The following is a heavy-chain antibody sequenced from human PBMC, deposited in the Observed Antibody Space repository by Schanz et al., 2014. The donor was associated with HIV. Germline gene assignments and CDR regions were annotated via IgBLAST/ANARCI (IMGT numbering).Heavy chain of an antibody. J-gene: IGHJ4*02. CDR2: IKADGSEK. D-gene: IGHD5-18*01. CDR3: ATSIYTYGKGNFDY. CDR1: GFAFSRYW. V-gene: IGHV3-7*01. Sequence: EVQLVESGGDLVQPGGSLRLSCAASGFAFSRYWMSWVRQTPGKGLEWVANIKADGSEKYYVDSVKGRFTISRDNAKNSLYQQMSNLRADDTAVYHCATSIYTYGKGNFDYWGQGSLVSVSS.